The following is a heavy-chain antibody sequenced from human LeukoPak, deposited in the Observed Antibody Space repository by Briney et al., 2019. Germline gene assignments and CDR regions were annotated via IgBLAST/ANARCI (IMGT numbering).Heavy chain of an antibody. CDR3: AKGLPSCGLSSCYSGDAFDI. J-gene: IGHJ3*02. CDR2: ISGSGGST. D-gene: IGHD2-15*01. CDR1: GFTFSSYA. Sequence: GGSLRLSCAASGFTFSSYAMSRVRQAPGKGLEWVSAISGSGGSTYYADSVKGRFTISRDNSKNTLYLQMNSLRAEDTVVYYCAKGLPSCGLSSCYSGDAFDIWGQGTMVTVSS. V-gene: IGHV3-23*01.